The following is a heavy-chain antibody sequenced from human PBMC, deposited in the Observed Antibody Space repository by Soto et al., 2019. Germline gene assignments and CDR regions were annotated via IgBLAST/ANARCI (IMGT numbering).Heavy chain of an antibody. CDR3: ATKKGYCSGGSCSNNWFDP. CDR2: IYYSGST. D-gene: IGHD2-15*01. CDR1: GGSISSSSYY. Sequence: SETLSLTCTVSGGSISSSSYYWGWLRQPPGKGLEWIGSIYYSGSTYYNPSLKSRVTISVDTSKNQFSLKLSSVTAADTAVYYCATKKGYCSGGSCSNNWFDPWGQGTLVTVS. V-gene: IGHV4-39*01. J-gene: IGHJ5*02.